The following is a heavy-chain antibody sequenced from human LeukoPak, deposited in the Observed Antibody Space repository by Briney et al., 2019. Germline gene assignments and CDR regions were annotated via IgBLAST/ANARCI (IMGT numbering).Heavy chain of an antibody. V-gene: IGHV5-51*01. J-gene: IGHJ3*02. Sequence: GESLKISCKGSGYSFTSYWIGRARQMPGKGLEWMGIIYPGDSDTRYSPSFQGQVTISADKSISTAYLQWSSLKASDTAMYYCARPQETGGDAFDIWGQGTMVTVSS. CDR3: ARPQETGGDAFDI. CDR1: GYSFTSYW. D-gene: IGHD7-27*01. CDR2: IYPGDSDT.